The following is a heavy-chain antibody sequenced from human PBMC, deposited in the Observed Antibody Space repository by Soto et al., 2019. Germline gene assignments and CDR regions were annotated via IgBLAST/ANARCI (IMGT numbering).Heavy chain of an antibody. CDR2: ISNRGDT. CDR1: GFLVSDTY. Sequence: GGSMRLSCTASGFLVSDTYVNWVRQAPGKGLEWVSVISNRGDTHYADSVRGRFSLSRDISDNTLHLQMNNLRVEDTAVYYCAREPRYCRGGSCSITGDAYDIWGQGTMVTVSS. J-gene: IGHJ3*02. CDR3: AREPRYCRGGSCSITGDAYDI. D-gene: IGHD2-15*01. V-gene: IGHV3-66*01.